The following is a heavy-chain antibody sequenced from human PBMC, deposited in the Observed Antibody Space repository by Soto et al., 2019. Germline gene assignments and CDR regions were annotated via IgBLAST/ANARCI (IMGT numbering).Heavy chain of an antibody. D-gene: IGHD3-22*01. CDR3: ARENYDSSSFDY. V-gene: IGHV3-21*04. J-gene: IGHJ4*02. CDR2: ISSTTNYI. CDR1: GFTFTRYS. Sequence: GGSLRLSCAASGFTFTRYSMNWVRQAPGKGLEWVSSISSTTNYIYYADSVKGRFTISRDISKNTLFLQMNSLRAEDTAVYYCARENYDSSSFDYWGQGTLVTVSS.